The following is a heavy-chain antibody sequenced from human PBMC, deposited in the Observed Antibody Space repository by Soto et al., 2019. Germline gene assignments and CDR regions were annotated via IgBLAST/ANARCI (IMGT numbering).Heavy chain of an antibody. J-gene: IGHJ4*02. Sequence: SGPTLVNPTQTLTLTCTFSGFSLSTTGVGVGWIRQPPGKALEWLALIYWNDDNRYSPSLKSRLTITKDTSKNQVVLAMSDMDPVDTATYYCAHRLPRPIPKRGFFDSWGQGTLVTVSS. CDR2: IYWNDDN. V-gene: IGHV2-5*01. CDR3: AHRLPRPIPKRGFFDS. D-gene: IGHD5-12*01. CDR1: GFSLSTTGVG.